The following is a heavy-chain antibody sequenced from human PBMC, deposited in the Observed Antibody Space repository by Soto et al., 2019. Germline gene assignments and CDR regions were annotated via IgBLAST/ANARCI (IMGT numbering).Heavy chain of an antibody. D-gene: IGHD1-26*01. V-gene: IGHV1-18*01. CDR3: ARDFLSGTDAFDI. Sequence: QVQLVQSGAEVKKPGASVKVSCKASGYTFFNYGVTWVRQAPGQGLAWMGWISVYNGNTNYAQKRRGRVTLTTDISTITAYMELRSLTSDETAVYYCARDFLSGTDAFDIWGQGTMVTVSS. CDR2: ISVYNGNT. CDR1: GYTFFNYG. J-gene: IGHJ3*02.